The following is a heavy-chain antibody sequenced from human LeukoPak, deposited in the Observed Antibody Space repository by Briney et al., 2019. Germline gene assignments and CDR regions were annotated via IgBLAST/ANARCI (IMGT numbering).Heavy chain of an antibody. CDR2: ISSSGSTI. CDR3: AELGITMIGGV. V-gene: IGHV3-48*04. J-gene: IGHJ6*04. D-gene: IGHD3-10*02. CDR1: GFILTTYS. Sequence: GGSLRLSCAASGFILTTYSINWVRQAPGKGLEWVSYISSSGSTIYYADSVKGRFTISRDNAKNSLYLQMNSLRAEDTAVYYCAELGITMIGGVWGKGTTVTISS.